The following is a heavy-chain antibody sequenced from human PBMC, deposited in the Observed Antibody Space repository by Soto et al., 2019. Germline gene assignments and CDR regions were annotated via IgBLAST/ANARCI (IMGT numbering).Heavy chain of an antibody. V-gene: IGHV3-30*18. D-gene: IGHD6-19*01. Sequence: QVQLVESGGGVVQPGRSLRLSCAASGFTFSSYGMHWVRQAPGKGLEWVAVISYDGSNKYYADSVKGRFTISGDNSKNTLYLQMNSLRAEDTAVYYCAKVRTVAPQTYYYYGMDVWGQGTTVTVSS. J-gene: IGHJ6*02. CDR1: GFTFSSYG. CDR2: ISYDGSNK. CDR3: AKVRTVAPQTYYYYGMDV.